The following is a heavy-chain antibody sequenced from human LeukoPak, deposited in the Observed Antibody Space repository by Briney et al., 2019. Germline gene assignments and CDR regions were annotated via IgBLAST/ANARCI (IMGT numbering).Heavy chain of an antibody. CDR2: ISYDGSNK. V-gene: IGHV3-30-3*01. CDR1: GFTFSGYA. Sequence: GGSLRLSCAASGFTFSGYAMHWVRQAPGKGLEWVAVISYDGSNKYYADSVKGRFTISRDNSKNTLYLQMNSLRAEDTAVYYCARERGVGYCSSTSCYTPYYYYYGMDVWGQGTTVTVSS. CDR3: ARERGVGYCSSTSCYTPYYYYYGMDV. D-gene: IGHD2-2*01. J-gene: IGHJ6*02.